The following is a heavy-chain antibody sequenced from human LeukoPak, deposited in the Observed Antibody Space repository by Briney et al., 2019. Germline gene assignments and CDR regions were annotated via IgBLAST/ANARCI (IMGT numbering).Heavy chain of an antibody. CDR1: GYTFTGYY. CDR3: ARDVVVTNFDY. V-gene: IGHV1-2*06. Sequence: ASVKVSCKASGYTFTGYYMHWVRQAPGQGLEWMGRIHPNSGGTNYAQKFQGRVTMTRDTSISTAYMELSRLRSDDTAVYYCARDVVVTNFDYWGQGTLVTVPS. D-gene: IGHD2-15*01. CDR2: IHPNSGGT. J-gene: IGHJ4*02.